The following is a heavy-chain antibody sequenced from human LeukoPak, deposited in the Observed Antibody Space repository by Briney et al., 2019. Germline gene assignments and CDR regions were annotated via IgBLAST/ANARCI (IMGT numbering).Heavy chain of an antibody. CDR2: MKYDGSEK. D-gene: IGHD6-13*01. CDR1: GFTFSSYW. Sequence: AGSLRLSCAASGFTFSSYWKSWVRQAPGKGLEWLANMKYDGSEKYYVDSVKGRFTISRDNAKNSLYLQMNSLRAEDTAVYYCARDIEAAGLFLDYWGQGTLVTVSS. V-gene: IGHV3-7*01. J-gene: IGHJ1*01. CDR3: ARDIEAAGLFLDY.